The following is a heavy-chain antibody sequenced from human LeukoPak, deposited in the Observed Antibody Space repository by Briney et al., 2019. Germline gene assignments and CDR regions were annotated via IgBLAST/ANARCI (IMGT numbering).Heavy chain of an antibody. D-gene: IGHD2-21*02. J-gene: IGHJ1*01. V-gene: IGHV3-30-3*01. CDR1: GFTFSSYA. CDR2: ISYDGNNK. Sequence: GGSLRLSCAASGFTFSSYAMHWVRQAPGKGLEWVAVISYDGNNKYYADSVKGRFTISRDNSKNTLYLQMNSLRAEDTAVYYCARGVVVTAYSYFQHWGQGTLVAVSS. CDR3: ARGVVVTAYSYFQH.